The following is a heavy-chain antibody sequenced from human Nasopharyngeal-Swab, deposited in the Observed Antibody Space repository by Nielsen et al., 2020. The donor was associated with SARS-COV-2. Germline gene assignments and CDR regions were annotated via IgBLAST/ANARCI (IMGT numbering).Heavy chain of an antibody. D-gene: IGHD3-3*01. CDR3: ARDGLDYDFWSAYFMDV. J-gene: IGHJ6*02. Sequence: GESLKISCAASGFTFSSYWMSWVRQAPGKGPEWVANIKQDGSEKYYVDSVKGRFTISRDNAKNSLYLQMNSLRAEDTAMYYCARDGLDYDFWSAYFMDVWGQGTTVTVSS. CDR2: IKQDGSEK. V-gene: IGHV3-7*01. CDR1: GFTFSSYW.